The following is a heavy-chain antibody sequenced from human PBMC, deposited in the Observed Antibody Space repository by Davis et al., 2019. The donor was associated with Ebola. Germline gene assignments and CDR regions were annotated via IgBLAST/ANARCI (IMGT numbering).Heavy chain of an antibody. V-gene: IGHV5-51*01. D-gene: IGHD2-8*02. CDR2: IYTGDSDT. Sequence: GESLKISCKGSGYSFTSYWIGWVRQMPGKGLEWMGIIYTGDSDTRYRPSFRGQVTISADKSIKTAFLQWSSLKASDTAMYYCASLRRTITGMDDGFDIWGQGTMVTVSS. CDR3: ASLRRTITGMDDGFDI. J-gene: IGHJ3*02. CDR1: GYSFTSYW.